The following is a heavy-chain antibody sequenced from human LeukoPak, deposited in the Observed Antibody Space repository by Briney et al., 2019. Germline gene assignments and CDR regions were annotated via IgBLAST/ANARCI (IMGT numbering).Heavy chain of an antibody. J-gene: IGHJ4*02. D-gene: IGHD6-19*01. CDR3: AMSGWYEPHRH. CDR1: GFTFSSYS. CDR2: ISSSSSYI. Sequence: GGSLRLSCAASGFTFSSYSMNWVRQAPGKWLEWVSSISSSSSYIYYADSVKGRFTISRDNAKNSLYLQMNSLRAEDTAVYYCAMSGWYEPHRHWGQGTLVTVSS. V-gene: IGHV3-21*01.